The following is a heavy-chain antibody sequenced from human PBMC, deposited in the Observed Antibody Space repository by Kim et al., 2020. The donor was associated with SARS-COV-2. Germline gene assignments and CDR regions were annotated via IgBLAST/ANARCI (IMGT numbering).Heavy chain of an antibody. CDR3: ARDVGAAAGTGWFDP. Sequence: SETLSLTCAVSGGSISSGGYSWSWIRQPPGKGLEWIGYIYHSGSTYYNPSLKSRVTISVDRSRNQFSLKLSSVTAADTAVYYCARDVGAAAGTGWFDPWGQGTLVTVSS. CDR1: GGSISSGGYS. V-gene: IGHV4-30-2*01. J-gene: IGHJ5*02. CDR2: IYHSGST. D-gene: IGHD6-13*01.